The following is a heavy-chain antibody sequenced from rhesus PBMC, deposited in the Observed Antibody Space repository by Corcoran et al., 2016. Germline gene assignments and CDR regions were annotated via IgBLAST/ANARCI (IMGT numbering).Heavy chain of an antibody. J-gene: IGHJ4*01. Sequence: QVQLQESGPGLVKPSETLSLTCAVFGASISSYWWTWYHQPPGKGLEWVGEMNGNSCSTYYSPSLSSRVSISKAASKIQFSLRRSSLTAADTAVFYCAREFVSWGQGVLVTVSS. CDR3: AREFVS. CDR2: MNGNSCST. V-gene: IGHV4-80*01. CDR1: GASISSYW.